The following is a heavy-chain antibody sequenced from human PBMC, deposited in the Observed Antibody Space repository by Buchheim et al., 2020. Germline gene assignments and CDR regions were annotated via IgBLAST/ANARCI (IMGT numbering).Heavy chain of an antibody. CDR2: IKQDGSEK. CDR3: AREGALSAGWGYFDY. CDR1: GFTFSSYW. V-gene: IGHV3-7*01. J-gene: IGHJ4*02. Sequence: EVQLVESGGGLVQPGGSLRLSCAASGFTFSSYWINWVRQAPGKGLEWVANIKQDGSEKYYVDSVKGRFTISRDSAKNSLYLQMNSLRDEDTAVYYCAREGALSAGWGYFDYWGQGTL. D-gene: IGHD3-16*02.